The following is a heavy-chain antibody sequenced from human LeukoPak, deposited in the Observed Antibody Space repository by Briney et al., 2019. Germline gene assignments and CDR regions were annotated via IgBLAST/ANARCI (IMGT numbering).Heavy chain of an antibody. V-gene: IGHV3-23*01. CDR3: AGYYYDSSRGFDL. Sequence: GGSLRLSCATSGFTFNNHAISWVRQAPGKGLEWVSGIGYGDTHTYYADSVRGRFTISRDNSKNMVYLQMNSLRAEDTALYYCAGYYYDSSRGFDLWGQGTLVTVSA. CDR2: IGYGDTHT. D-gene: IGHD3-22*01. CDR1: GFTFNNHA. J-gene: IGHJ5*02.